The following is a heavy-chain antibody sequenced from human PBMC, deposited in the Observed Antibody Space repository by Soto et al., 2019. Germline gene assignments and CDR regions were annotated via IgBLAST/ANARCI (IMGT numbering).Heavy chain of an antibody. CDR3: ARDSVYGSGTSVNHYVDC. CDR2: IKFDASEK. J-gene: IGHJ4*01. D-gene: IGHD3-10*01. Sequence: EVQLVDSGGGLVQPGGSMRLSCAASGFTFGSYWMSWVRQAPGKGMEWLGTIKFDASEKKYVDSVKGRFNMSRDNAKTSLYLQMASLRAQDTAVYYCARDSVYGSGTSVNHYVDCWCHGTLVTVSS. CDR1: GFTFGSYW. V-gene: IGHV3-7*01.